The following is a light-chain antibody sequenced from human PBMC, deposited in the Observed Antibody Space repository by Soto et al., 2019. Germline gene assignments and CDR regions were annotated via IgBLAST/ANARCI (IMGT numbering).Light chain of an antibody. J-gene: IGKJ1*01. V-gene: IGKV3-20*01. Sequence: EIVLTQSPGTLSLSPGERVTLSCRASQSITSNYLARYQQKPGQAPRLLIYGAYNRATGIQDRFSGSGSGTDFTLTIRRLEPEDFAVFFCKQSRDSPWTFGQGTKVDIK. CDR3: KQSRDSPWT. CDR1: QSITSNY. CDR2: GAY.